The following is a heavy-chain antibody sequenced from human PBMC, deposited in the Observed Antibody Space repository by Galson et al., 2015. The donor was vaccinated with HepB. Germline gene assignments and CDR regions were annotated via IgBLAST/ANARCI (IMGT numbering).Heavy chain of an antibody. D-gene: IGHD1-26*01. CDR3: TGQVGAMGIPYYHYGMDV. Sequence: SLRLSCAASGFIFSNYEMDWVRQASGKGLEWISYISSSGATTWYADSVKGRFTISRDNPKNSLYLQMNSLRAEDTAVYYCTGQVGAMGIPYYHYGMDVWGQGTTVTVSS. J-gene: IGHJ6*02. V-gene: IGHV3-48*03. CDR2: ISSSGATT. CDR1: GFIFSNYE.